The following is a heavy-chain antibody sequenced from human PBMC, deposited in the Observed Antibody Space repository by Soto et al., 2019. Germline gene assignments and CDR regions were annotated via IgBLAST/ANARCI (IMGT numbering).Heavy chain of an antibody. CDR1: GGTFSSYS. D-gene: IGHD4-17*01. V-gene: IGHV1-69*02. CDR2: IIPILGIA. Sequence: QVQLVQSGAEVKKPGSSVKVSCKASGGTFSSYSISWVREAPGQGLEWMGRIIPILGIANYAQKFQGRVTITADKSTSTAYMELSCLRSEDTAVHYCTRGGFTTVTTLCGDYSGMDFWGQMSTITVSS. J-gene: IGHJ6*02. CDR3: TRGGFTTVTTLCGDYSGMDF.